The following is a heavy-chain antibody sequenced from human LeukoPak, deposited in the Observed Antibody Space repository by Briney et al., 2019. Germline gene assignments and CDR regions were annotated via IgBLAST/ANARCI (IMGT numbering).Heavy chain of an antibody. V-gene: IGHV4-34*01. J-gene: IGHJ4*02. CDR3: ARGRSYEYGDYDY. CDR1: GGAFSGYS. Sequence: SETLSLTCAVYGGAFSGYSWSWIRQPPGKGLEWIGEIDPNGTTNYNPSLKSRVIVSVDTSKNQFSLNLNSVTAADMALYYCARGRSYEYGDYDYWGQGTLVTVSS. D-gene: IGHD3-16*01. CDR2: IDPNGTT.